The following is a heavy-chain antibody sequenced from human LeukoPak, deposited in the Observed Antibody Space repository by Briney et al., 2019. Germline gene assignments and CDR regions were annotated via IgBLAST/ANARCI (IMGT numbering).Heavy chain of an antibody. CDR2: IYYSGST. CDR1: GDSISNSSYY. J-gene: IGHJ3*02. CDR3: ARQRAHVFDI. Sequence: PSETLSLTCTVSGDSISNSSYYWGWIRQPPGKGLEWIGSIYYSGSTYYNPSLKSRVTVSVDTSKNQFSLELSSATAADTAMYYCARQRAHVFDIWGQGTMVTVSS. V-gene: IGHV4-39*01.